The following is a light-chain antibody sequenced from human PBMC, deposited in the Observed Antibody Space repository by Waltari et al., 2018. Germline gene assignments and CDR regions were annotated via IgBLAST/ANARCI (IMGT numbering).Light chain of an antibody. CDR2: GAS. J-gene: IGKJ4*01. Sequence: EIVLTQSPGTLYLSAGERATLSCRASQPVRTTYLAWYQQKPGQAPTLLIYGASSRATGIPDRFSGSESGTDFSLTISSLEPEDFAVYYCQQYDSSPLTCGGGTKVEIE. CDR1: QPVRTTY. CDR3: QQYDSSPLT. V-gene: IGKV3-20*01.